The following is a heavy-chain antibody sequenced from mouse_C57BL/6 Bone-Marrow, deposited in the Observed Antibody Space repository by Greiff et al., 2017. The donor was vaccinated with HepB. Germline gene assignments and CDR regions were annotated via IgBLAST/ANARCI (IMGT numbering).Heavy chain of an antibody. CDR2: INPNNGGT. J-gene: IGHJ3*01. CDR1: GYTFTDYN. V-gene: IGHV1-18*01. CDR3: ARSGGPYGNRFAY. Sequence: EVQLQHSGPELVKPGASVKIPCKASGYTFTDYNMDWVKQSHGKSLEWIGDINPNNGGTIYNQKFKGKATLTVDKSSSTAYMELRSLTSEDTAVYYGARSGGPYGNRFAYWGQGTLVTVSA. D-gene: IGHD2-1*01.